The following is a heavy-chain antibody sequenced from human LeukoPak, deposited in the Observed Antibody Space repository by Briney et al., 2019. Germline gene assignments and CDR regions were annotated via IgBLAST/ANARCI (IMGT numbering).Heavy chain of an antibody. CDR1: GYSFTSYW. Sequence: GESLKISCKGSGYSFTSYWMGWVRQMPGKGLEWMGIIYPSDSDTRYSPSFQGQVTISADKSITTAYLQWSSLKASDTAMYYCARGTFGYSSASYYFDYWGQGTLVTVSS. CDR3: ARGTFGYSSASYYFDY. V-gene: IGHV5-51*01. CDR2: IYPSDSDT. D-gene: IGHD5-18*01. J-gene: IGHJ4*01.